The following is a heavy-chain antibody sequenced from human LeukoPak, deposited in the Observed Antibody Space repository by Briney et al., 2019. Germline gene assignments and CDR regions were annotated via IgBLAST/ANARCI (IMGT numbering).Heavy chain of an antibody. CDR3: ARVADRIAARRKYFQH. CDR2: MNPNSGNT. D-gene: IGHD6-6*01. J-gene: IGHJ1*01. Sequence: ASVKVSCKASGYTFTSYDINWVRQATGQGLEWMGWMNPNSGNTGYAQKFQGRVIMTRDTAINTAYMELHSLRSEDTAVYYCARVADRIAARRKYFQHWGQGTLVTVSS. V-gene: IGHV1-8*01. CDR1: GYTFTSYD.